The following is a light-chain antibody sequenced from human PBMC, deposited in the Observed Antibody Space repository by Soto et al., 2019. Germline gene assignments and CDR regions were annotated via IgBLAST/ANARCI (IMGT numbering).Light chain of an antibody. CDR3: SSHTSSAPFYV. J-gene: IGLJ1*01. CDR1: STDVDGYDY. Sequence: QSALTQPASVSGSPGQSITISCTGASTDVDGYDYVSWYQQHPGQAPKLMIYDVNNRPSGVSYRFSGSKSGDTASLTISGLQAEDDADYYCSSHTSSAPFYVFGTGTKVTVL. V-gene: IGLV2-14*03. CDR2: DVN.